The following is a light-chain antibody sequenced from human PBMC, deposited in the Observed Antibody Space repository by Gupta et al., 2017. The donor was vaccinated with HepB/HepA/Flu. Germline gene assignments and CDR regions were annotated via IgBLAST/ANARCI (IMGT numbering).Light chain of an antibody. CDR2: DVS. CDR1: SSDVGTYNS. Sequence: QSPLTHPASVSGSPGQSITISCTGTSSDVGTYNSVSWYQQHPGKAPKLMIFDVSNRPSGVSDRFSGSKSGNTASLTISGLQAEDEADYYCSSYTSTITVVFGGGTRLTVL. V-gene: IGLV2-14*03. J-gene: IGLJ2*01. CDR3: SSYTSTITVV.